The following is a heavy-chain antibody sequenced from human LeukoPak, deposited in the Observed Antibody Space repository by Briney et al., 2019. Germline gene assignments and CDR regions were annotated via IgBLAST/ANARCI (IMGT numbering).Heavy chain of an antibody. V-gene: IGHV3-20*04. Sequence: PGGSLRLSRAASGFTFDDYGMSWVRQAPGKGLEWVSGINWNGGSTGYADSVKGRFTISRDNAKNSLYLQMNSLRAEDTALYYCARVFLAYYCSGGSCANDYWGQGTLVTVSS. CDR2: INWNGGST. CDR1: GFTFDDYG. D-gene: IGHD2-15*01. CDR3: ARVFLAYYCSGGSCANDY. J-gene: IGHJ4*02.